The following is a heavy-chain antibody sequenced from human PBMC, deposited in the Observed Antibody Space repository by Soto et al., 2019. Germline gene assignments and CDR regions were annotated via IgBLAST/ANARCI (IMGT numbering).Heavy chain of an antibody. Sequence: QVQLQESGPGLVKPSDTLSLTCAVSGYSISSSNWWGWSRQPPGKGLEWVGYIYYSGTTYYNPSLKSPVAMSIDTSKNQFSLKMTSVTAVDTAVYCCARWEIQGPIDYWGQGTLVTVSS. CDR3: ARWEIQGPIDY. CDR2: IYYSGTT. J-gene: IGHJ4*02. D-gene: IGHD1-26*01. V-gene: IGHV4-28*01. CDR1: GYSISSSNW.